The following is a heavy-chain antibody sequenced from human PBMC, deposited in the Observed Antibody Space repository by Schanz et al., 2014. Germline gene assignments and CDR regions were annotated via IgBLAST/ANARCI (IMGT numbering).Heavy chain of an antibody. V-gene: IGHV3-23*01. CDR2: FNDGGVNK. J-gene: IGHJ4*02. D-gene: IGHD1-1*01. CDR1: GFSLDIFA. Sequence: EVHLLESGGGLVEPGGSLRLSCATSGFSLDIFAVSWVRQAPGKGLEWVSSFNDGGVNKYYADSVKGRFTISSDNSKSTRYLQMNSLRAEDTAIYYCARDRRNADLDYWGQGTLVTVSS. CDR3: ARDRRNADLDY.